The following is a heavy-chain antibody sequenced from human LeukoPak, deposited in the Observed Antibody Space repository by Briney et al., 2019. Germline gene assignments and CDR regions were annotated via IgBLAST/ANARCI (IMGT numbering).Heavy chain of an antibody. CDR1: GGSFSSNNW. Sequence: SETLSLTCAVSGGSFSSNNWWSWVRRPPGKGLEWIGEIYHTGSTNYSPSLKGRVTISGDKSTNQFSLKLSAVTAADTAVYYCARHDGNYYIDYWGQGTLVTVSS. V-gene: IGHV4-4*02. CDR2: IYHTGST. CDR3: ARHDGNYYIDY. D-gene: IGHD1-7*01. J-gene: IGHJ4*02.